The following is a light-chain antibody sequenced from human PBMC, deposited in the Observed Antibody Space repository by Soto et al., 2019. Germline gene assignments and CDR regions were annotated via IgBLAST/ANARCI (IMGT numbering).Light chain of an antibody. V-gene: IGLV1-44*01. J-gene: IGLJ2*01. CDR3: AAWDDSLNGPA. CDR1: YSNIGIND. Sequence: QSVLTQPPSASGTPGQRVTVSCSGTYSNIGINDVHWYRQLSGTAPQILIYDTSQRATGVPDRCSGSRSGTSASLVISGLQTEDEADYHCAAWDDSLNGPAFGGGTKVTVL. CDR2: DTS.